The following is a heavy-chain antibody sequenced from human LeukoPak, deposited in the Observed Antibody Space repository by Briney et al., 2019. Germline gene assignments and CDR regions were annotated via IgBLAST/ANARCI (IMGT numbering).Heavy chain of an antibody. CDR3: ARDYADYVGYFFFDY. Sequence: PGGSLRLSCAASGFTFNNYAMNWVRQAPGKGLEWVSSISGGGETTYYADSAKGRFTISRDNSKNTLYLQMNSLRAEDTAVYYCARDYADYVGYFFFDYWGQGTLVTV. V-gene: IGHV3-23*01. D-gene: IGHD4-17*01. J-gene: IGHJ4*02. CDR2: ISGGGETT. CDR1: GFTFNNYA.